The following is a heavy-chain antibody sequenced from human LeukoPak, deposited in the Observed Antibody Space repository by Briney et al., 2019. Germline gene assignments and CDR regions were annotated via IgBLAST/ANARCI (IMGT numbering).Heavy chain of an antibody. V-gene: IGHV1-69*04. CDR3: ARDYGAGAGRGGGVY. CDR1: GGTFSSYA. D-gene: IGHD1-26*01. Sequence: ASVKVSCKASGGTFSSYAISWVRQAPGQGLEWMGRIIPILGIANYAQKFQGRVTITADKSTSTAYMELSSLRSEDTAVYYCARDYGAGAGRGGGVYWGQGTLVTVSS. CDR2: IIPILGIA. J-gene: IGHJ4*02.